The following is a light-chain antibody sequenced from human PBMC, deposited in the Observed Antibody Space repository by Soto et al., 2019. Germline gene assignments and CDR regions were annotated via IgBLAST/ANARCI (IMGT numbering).Light chain of an antibody. J-gene: IGKJ1*01. CDR1: QSVGSNY. CDR3: HHYGSSPGGT. V-gene: IGKV3-20*01. CDR2: GAS. Sequence: EIVLTQSPGTLSLSPGERATLSCRASQSVGSNYLAWYQHTPGQAPRLLIYGASSRATGTSDRFSGSGSGTDFTLTISRLEPEDFAVFYCHHYGSSPGGTFGQGTKVDIK.